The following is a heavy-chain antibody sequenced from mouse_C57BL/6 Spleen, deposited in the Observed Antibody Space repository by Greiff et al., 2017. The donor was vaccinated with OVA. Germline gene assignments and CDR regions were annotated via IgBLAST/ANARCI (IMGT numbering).Heavy chain of an antibody. V-gene: IGHV1-42*01. CDR2: INPSTGGT. CDR1: GYSFTGYY. CDR3: ARTTTVVPFDY. J-gene: IGHJ2*01. D-gene: IGHD1-1*01. Sequence: EVKLVESGPELVKPGASVKISCKASGYSFTGYYMNWVKQSPEQSLEWIGEINPSTGGTTYNQKFKAKATLTVDKSSSTAYMQLKSLTSEDSAVYYCARTTTVVPFDYWGQGTTLTVSS.